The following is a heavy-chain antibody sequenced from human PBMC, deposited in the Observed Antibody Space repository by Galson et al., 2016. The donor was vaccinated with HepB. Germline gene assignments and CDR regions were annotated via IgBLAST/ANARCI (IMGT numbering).Heavy chain of an antibody. CDR3: VRTTRSYFDY. CDR2: IYYSGST. D-gene: IGHD1-1*01. V-gene: IGHV4-59*01. J-gene: IGHJ4*02. Sequence: ETLSFTCTVSGGSISGYYWSWIRQPPGKGLEWIGYIYYSGSTNCSPSLKSRVTISLDTSKNQLSLKLSSVTAADTAVYYCVRTTRSYFDYWGQGTLVTVSS. CDR1: GGSISGYY.